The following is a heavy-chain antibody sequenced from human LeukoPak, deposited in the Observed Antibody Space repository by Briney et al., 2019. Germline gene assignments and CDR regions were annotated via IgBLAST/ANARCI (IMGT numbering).Heavy chain of an antibody. CDR3: AKAPRAFHYYMDV. D-gene: IGHD2/OR15-2a*01. V-gene: IGHV3-33*06. CDR2: IWYDGSNK. CDR1: GFTFSDYG. J-gene: IGHJ6*03. Sequence: GGSLRLSCAASGFTFSDYGMHWVRQAPGKGLEWVAVIWYDGSNKYYADSVKGRFTISRDNSKNTLYLQMNSLRAEDTAVYYCAKAPRAFHYYMDVWGKGTTVTVSS.